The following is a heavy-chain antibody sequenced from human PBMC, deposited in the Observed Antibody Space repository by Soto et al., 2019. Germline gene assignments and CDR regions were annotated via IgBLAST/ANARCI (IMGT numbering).Heavy chain of an antibody. CDR3: AKDRHPDGLWPFDH. D-gene: IGHD2-8*01. Sequence: EVQLMESGGALVQPGGSLRLSCAASGFTFDTYTMTWVRQAPRKGLEWVSSIYGNGRTTFYADSVRGRFTISKDFSRATLYLQMNGLRVEDTATYYCAKDRHPDGLWPFDHWGRGTLVTVSS. V-gene: IGHV3-23*01. J-gene: IGHJ4*01. CDR1: GFTFDTYT. CDR2: IYGNGRTT.